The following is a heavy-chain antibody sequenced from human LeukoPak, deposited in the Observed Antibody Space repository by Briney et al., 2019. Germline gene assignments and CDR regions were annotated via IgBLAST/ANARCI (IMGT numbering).Heavy chain of an antibody. V-gene: IGHV1-2*02. D-gene: IGHD3-3*01. J-gene: IGHJ6*03. CDR2: INPNSGGT. CDR3: ARVFGITISDMDV. Sequence: ASVKVSCKASGYTFTGYYMHWVRQAPGQGLEWMGWINPNSGGTNYAQKFQGRVTVTRDTSISTAYMELSRLRSDDTAVYYCARVFGITISDMDVWGKGTTVTVSS. CDR1: GYTFTGYY.